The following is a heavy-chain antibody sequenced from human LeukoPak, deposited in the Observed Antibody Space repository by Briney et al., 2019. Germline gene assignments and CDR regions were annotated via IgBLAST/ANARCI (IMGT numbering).Heavy chain of an antibody. V-gene: IGHV4-39*01. CDR3: ARVGLETGTFRAPYDY. J-gene: IGHJ4*02. D-gene: IGHD1-1*01. CDR1: GGSISSSSYY. Sequence: SETLSLTCTVSGGSISSSSYYWGWIRQPPGKGLEWIGSIYYSGSTYYNPSLKSRVTISVDTSKNQFSLKLSSVTAADTAVYYCARVGLETGTFRAPYDYWGQGTLVTVSS. CDR2: IYYSGST.